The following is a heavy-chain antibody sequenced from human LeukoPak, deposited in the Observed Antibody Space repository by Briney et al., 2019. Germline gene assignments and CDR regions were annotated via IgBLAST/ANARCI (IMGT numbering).Heavy chain of an antibody. V-gene: IGHV4-34*01. J-gene: IGHJ4*02. CDR2: INHSGST. Sequence: SETLSLTCAVYGGSFSGYYWSWIRQPPGKGLEWIGEINHSGSTNYNPSLKSRVTISVDTSKNQFSLKLSSVTAADTAVYYCARGRYDYVWGSYRYIPPYYFDYWGQGTLVTVSS. CDR3: ARGRYDYVWGSYRYIPPYYFDY. CDR1: GGSFSGYY. D-gene: IGHD3-16*02.